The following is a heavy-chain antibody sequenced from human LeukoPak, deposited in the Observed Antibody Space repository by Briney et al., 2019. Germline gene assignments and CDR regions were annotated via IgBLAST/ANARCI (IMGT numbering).Heavy chain of an antibody. Sequence: GGSLRLSCAASGFTFSSYDMHWVRQATGKGLEWVSAIGTAGDTYYPGSVKGRFTISRENAKNSLYLHMNSLRAGDTAVYYCARGARYSSSWGYYYYGMDVWGQGTTVTVSS. V-gene: IGHV3-13*01. J-gene: IGHJ6*02. CDR3: ARGARYSSSWGYYYYGMDV. CDR2: IGTAGDT. CDR1: GFTFSSYD. D-gene: IGHD6-13*01.